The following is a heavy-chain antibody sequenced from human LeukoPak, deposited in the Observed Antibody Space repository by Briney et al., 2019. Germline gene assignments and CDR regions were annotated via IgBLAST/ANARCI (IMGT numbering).Heavy chain of an antibody. J-gene: IGHJ6*03. CDR1: GGSISSYS. CDR3: ARSVEGYCSGGSCYSYYYYMDV. D-gene: IGHD2-15*01. Sequence: SETLSLTCTVSGGSISSYSWSWIRQPAVKGLEWIGYIYYSGSTNYNPSLKSRVTISVDTSKNQFSLKLSSVTAADTAVYYCARSVEGYCSGGSCYSYYYYMDVWGKGTTVTVSS. V-gene: IGHV4-59*01. CDR2: IYYSGST.